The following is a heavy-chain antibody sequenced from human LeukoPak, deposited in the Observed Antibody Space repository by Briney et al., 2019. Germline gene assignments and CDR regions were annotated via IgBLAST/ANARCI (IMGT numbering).Heavy chain of an antibody. CDR3: ARQSSSGDYFGGYY. CDR1: GGADSGGSITSSDYY. V-gene: IGHV4-39*01. J-gene: IGHJ4*01. CDR2: VNYSGNT. Sequence: PSEILSLTCSVSGGADSGGSITSSDYYWGWIRQPPGKGQEWVGSVNYSGNTYYSPSLKSRVIITVDTSRNEFSLKLISVTAADTAVYFCARQSSSGDYFGGYYWGHGILVTVSS. D-gene: IGHD2/OR15-2a*01.